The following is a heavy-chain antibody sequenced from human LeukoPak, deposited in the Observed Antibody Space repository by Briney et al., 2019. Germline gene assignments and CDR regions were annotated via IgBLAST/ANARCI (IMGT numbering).Heavy chain of an antibody. CDR1: GFTVSSNY. V-gene: IGHV3-53*01. CDR2: IYSGGST. CDR3: ARVPPSVFLAKRYYYDSSGISTGWFDP. Sequence: GGSLRLSCAASGFTVSSNYMSWVRQAPGKGLEWVSVIYSGGSTYYADSVKGRFTISRDNSKNTLYLQMNSLRAEDTAVYYCARVPPSVFLAKRYYYDSSGISTGWFDPWGQGTLVTVSS. D-gene: IGHD3-22*01. J-gene: IGHJ5*02.